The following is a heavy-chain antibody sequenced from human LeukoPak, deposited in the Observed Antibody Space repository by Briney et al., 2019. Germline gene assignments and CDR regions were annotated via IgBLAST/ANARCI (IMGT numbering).Heavy chain of an antibody. V-gene: IGHV3-48*03. J-gene: IGHJ4*02. CDR2: ISSGVSST. Sequence: PGGSLRLSCAASGFTFSSYEMNWVRQAPGKGLEWVSYISSGVSSTHYADSVKGRFTISRDNAKNSLYLQMNSLRAEDTAVYYCARDGSQYSTSSFDYWGQGTLVTVYS. D-gene: IGHD6-6*01. CDR1: GFTFSSYE. CDR3: ARDGSQYSTSSFDY.